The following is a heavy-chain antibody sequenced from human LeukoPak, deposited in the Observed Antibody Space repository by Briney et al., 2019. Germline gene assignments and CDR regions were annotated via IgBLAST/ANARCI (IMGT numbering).Heavy chain of an antibody. CDR1: GFTVSSNS. D-gene: IGHD3-10*01. J-gene: IGHJ3*02. Sequence: PGGSLRLSCAASGFTVSSNSMSWVRQAPGKGLEWVSVIYSGGSTYYADSVKGRFTISRDNSKNTLYLQMNSLRVEDTAVYYCARAPDRSGSYYGGFDIWGQGTMVTVSS. V-gene: IGHV3-53*01. CDR2: IYSGGST. CDR3: ARAPDRSGSYYGGFDI.